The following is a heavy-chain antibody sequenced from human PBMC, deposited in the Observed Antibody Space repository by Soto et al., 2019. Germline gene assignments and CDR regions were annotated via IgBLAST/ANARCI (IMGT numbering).Heavy chain of an antibody. Sequence: PSETLSLTCAVYGGSFSGYYWSWIRQPPGKGLEWIGEINHSGSTNYNPSLKSRVTISVDTSKNQFSLKLSSVTAADTAVYYCARKLVTMVRGGFGYYYGMDVWGQGTTVTVSS. V-gene: IGHV4-34*01. CDR1: GGSFSGYY. CDR2: INHSGST. CDR3: ARKLVTMVRGGFGYYYGMDV. J-gene: IGHJ6*02. D-gene: IGHD3-10*01.